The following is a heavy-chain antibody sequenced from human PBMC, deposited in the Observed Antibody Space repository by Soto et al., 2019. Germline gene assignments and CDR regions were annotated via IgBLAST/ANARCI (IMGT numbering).Heavy chain of an antibody. Sequence: ASVKVSCKASGYTFTSYGISWVRQAPGQGLEWMGWISAYNGNTNYAQKLQGRVTMTTDTSTSTAYMELRSLRSDDTAVYYCARGLGYASGSYYHYYGMDVWGQGTTVTVSS. V-gene: IGHV1-18*04. CDR2: ISAYNGNT. CDR3: ARGLGYASGSYYHYYGMDV. D-gene: IGHD3-10*01. CDR1: GYTFTSYG. J-gene: IGHJ6*02.